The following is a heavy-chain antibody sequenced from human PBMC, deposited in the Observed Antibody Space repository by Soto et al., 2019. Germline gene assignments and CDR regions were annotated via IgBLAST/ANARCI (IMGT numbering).Heavy chain of an antibody. CDR2: INHSGST. V-gene: IGHV4-34*01. Sequence: SETLSLTCAVYGGSFSGYYWSWIRQPPGKGLEWIGEINHSGSTNYNPSLKSRVTISVDTSKNQFSLKLSSVTAADTAVYYCARGLRGYSPGFDYWGQGTLVTVSS. CDR1: GGSFSGYY. CDR3: ARGLRGYSPGFDY. J-gene: IGHJ4*02. D-gene: IGHD5-18*01.